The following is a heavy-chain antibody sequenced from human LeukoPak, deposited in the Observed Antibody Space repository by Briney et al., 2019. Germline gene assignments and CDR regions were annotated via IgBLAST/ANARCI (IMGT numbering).Heavy chain of an antibody. Sequence: GGSLRLSCAAFGFPFSNAWMNWVRQAPGKGLEWVGRIKTKTDGGTTDYAAPVKGRFTISRDDSKNTLYLQMNSLKSEDTAVYYCATDRPWRGVYWGQGTLASVSS. J-gene: IGHJ4*02. CDR3: ATDRPWRGVY. CDR1: GFPFSNAW. CDR2: IKTKTDGGTT. V-gene: IGHV3-15*01. D-gene: IGHD3-10*01.